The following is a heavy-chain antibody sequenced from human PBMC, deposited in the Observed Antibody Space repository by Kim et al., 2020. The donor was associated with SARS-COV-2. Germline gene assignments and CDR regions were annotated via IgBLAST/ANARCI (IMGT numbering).Heavy chain of an antibody. CDR3: ARAMGPDSSGYYY. V-gene: IGHV4-39*07. J-gene: IGHJ4*02. Sequence: YNPSLKSRVTISVDTSKNPFSLKLSSVTAADTAVYYCARAMGPDSSGYYYWGQGTLVTVSS. D-gene: IGHD3-22*01.